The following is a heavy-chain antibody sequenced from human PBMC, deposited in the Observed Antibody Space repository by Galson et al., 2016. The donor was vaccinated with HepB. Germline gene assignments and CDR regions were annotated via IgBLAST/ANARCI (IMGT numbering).Heavy chain of an antibody. Sequence: SVKVSCKAAGGIFSSHAISWVRQAPGQGLEWMGWINTNAGKSTYAQAFTGRFVFSLDTSVSTTYLQISGLKAEDTAVYYCARDMGYCSSTSCYVTAFDMWGKGTMITVSA. J-gene: IGHJ3*02. D-gene: IGHD2-2*01. CDR1: GGIFSSHA. V-gene: IGHV7-4-1*02. CDR2: INTNAGKS. CDR3: ARDMGYCSSTSCYVTAFDM.